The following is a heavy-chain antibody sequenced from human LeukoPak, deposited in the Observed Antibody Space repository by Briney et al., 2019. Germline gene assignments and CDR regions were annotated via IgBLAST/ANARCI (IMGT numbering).Heavy chain of an antibody. V-gene: IGHV3-23*01. CDR2: ISVASNT. Sequence: GGSLRLSCAASGLAFSSYAMSWVRQAPGKGLEWVSTISVASNTFYADSVKGRFTISRDNSKNTLYLQMNSLRAEDTAVYYCAKDVEQQLVRVGAFDIWGQGTMVTVSS. CDR3: AKDVEQQLVRVGAFDI. CDR1: GLAFSSYA. D-gene: IGHD6-13*01. J-gene: IGHJ3*02.